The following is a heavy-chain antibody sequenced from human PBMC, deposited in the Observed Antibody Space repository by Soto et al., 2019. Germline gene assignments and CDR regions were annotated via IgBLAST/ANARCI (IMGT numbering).Heavy chain of an antibody. V-gene: IGHV1-18*01. CDR2: INAYNGNT. J-gene: IGHJ4*02. CDR3: ARGVGWEPLDY. CDR1: GYTFTSYA. D-gene: IGHD1-26*01. Sequence: GASVKVSCTASGYTFTSYAMHWVRQAPGQRLEWMGWINAYNGNTNYAQKLQGRVTMTTDTSTSTAYMELRSLRSDDTAVYYCARGVGWEPLDYWGQGTLVTVSS.